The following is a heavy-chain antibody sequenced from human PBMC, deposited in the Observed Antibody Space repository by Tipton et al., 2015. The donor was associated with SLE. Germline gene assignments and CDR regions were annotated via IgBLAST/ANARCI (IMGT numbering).Heavy chain of an antibody. J-gene: IGHJ3*02. CDR2: INHSGST. CDR3: AISPEAVAGDAAFDI. Sequence: TLSLTCAVYGGSFSGYYWSWIRQPPGKGLEWIGEINHSGSTKYNPSLKSRVTISVDTSKNQFSLKLSSGTAADTAVYYCAISPEAVAGDAAFDIWGQGTMVTVSS. CDR1: GGSFSGYY. D-gene: IGHD6-19*01. V-gene: IGHV4-34*01.